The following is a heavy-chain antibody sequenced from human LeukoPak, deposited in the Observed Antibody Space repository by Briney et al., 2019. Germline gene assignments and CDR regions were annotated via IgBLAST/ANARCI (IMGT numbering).Heavy chain of an antibody. J-gene: IGHJ4*02. CDR3: ARADPTYCGGDCYLYYFDY. D-gene: IGHD2-21*02. V-gene: IGHV4-59*01. CDR2: IYYSGST. CDR1: GGSISSYY. Sequence: SETLSLTCTVSGGSISSYYWSWIRRPPGKGLEWIGYIYYSGSTNYNPSLKSRVTISVDTSKNQFSLKLSSVTAADTAVYYCARADPTYCGGDCYLYYFDYWGQGTLVTVSS.